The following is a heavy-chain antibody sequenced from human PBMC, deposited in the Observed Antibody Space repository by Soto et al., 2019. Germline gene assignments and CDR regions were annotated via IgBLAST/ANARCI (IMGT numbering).Heavy chain of an antibody. J-gene: IGHJ6*02. CDR3: ARELRSGSYYYYYYGMDV. CDR1: GFTFSSYE. Sequence: GGSLRLSCAASGFTFSSYEMNWVRQAPGKGLEWVSYISSSGSTIYYADSVKGRFTISRDNAKNSLYLQMNSLRAEDTAVYYCARELRSGSYYYYYYGMDVWGQGTTVTVSS. CDR2: ISSSGSTI. V-gene: IGHV3-48*03. D-gene: IGHD1-26*01.